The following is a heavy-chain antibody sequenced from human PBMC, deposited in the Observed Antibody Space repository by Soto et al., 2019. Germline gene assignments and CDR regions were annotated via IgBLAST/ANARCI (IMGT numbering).Heavy chain of an antibody. Sequence: PGESLKISCQVSGYRFTSYWIAWVRQMPGRGLEWVGIIYPGDSDVKYSPSFQGQVTISADRSNSTAYLQWGSLKASDTAMYFCARHFDSSGYYPDYWGQGTQVTVSS. V-gene: IGHV5-51*01. J-gene: IGHJ4*02. CDR2: IYPGDSDV. CDR1: GYRFTSYW. D-gene: IGHD3-22*01. CDR3: ARHFDSSGYYPDY.